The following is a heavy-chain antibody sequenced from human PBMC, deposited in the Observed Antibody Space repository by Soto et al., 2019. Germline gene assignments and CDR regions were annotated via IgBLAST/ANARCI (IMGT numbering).Heavy chain of an antibody. CDR1: VFTFSSYA. CDR3: ARPLAGSTLHAFDI. D-gene: IGHD1-26*01. CDR2: ISSGGGTT. J-gene: IGHJ3*02. V-gene: IGHV3-23*01. Sequence: GGSLRLSCAGSVFTFSSYAINWVRQAPGKGLEWVSAISSGGGTTYYADSVKGRFTVSRDNSKNTLFLQMNTLRAEDTAVYYCARPLAGSTLHAFDIWGQGTMVTVSS.